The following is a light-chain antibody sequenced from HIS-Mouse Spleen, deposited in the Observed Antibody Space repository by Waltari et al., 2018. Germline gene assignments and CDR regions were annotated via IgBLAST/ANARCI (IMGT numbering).Light chain of an antibody. CDR1: SGHSSYA. Sequence: QLVLTQSPSASASLGASVKLTCTLSSGHSSYAIAWPHQQPEKGPRYLMKLNSDGSHSKGDGIPDRFSGSSSGAERYLTISSLQSEDEADYYCQTWGTGIQDVVFGGGTKLTVL. V-gene: IGLV4-69*01. CDR2: LNSDGSH. CDR3: QTWGTGIQDVV. J-gene: IGLJ2*01.